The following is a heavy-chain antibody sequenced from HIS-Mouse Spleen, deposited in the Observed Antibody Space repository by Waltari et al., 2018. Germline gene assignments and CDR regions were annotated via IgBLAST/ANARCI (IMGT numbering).Heavy chain of an antibody. CDR2: ISQSGST. Sequence: QVQLQESGPGLVKPSETLSLTCTVSGYSISSGYYWGWIRQPPGKGLEWIGSISQSGSTYYNPSLKSRVTISVDTSKNQFSLKLSSVTAADTAVYYCARDTEYSSSWYGGYNWFDPWGQGTLVTVSS. J-gene: IGHJ5*02. V-gene: IGHV4-38-2*02. CDR3: ARDTEYSSSWYGGYNWFDP. CDR1: GYSISSGYY. D-gene: IGHD6-13*01.